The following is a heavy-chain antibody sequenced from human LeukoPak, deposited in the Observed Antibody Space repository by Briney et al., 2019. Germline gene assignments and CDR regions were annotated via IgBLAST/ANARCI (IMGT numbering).Heavy chain of an antibody. CDR3: TRGVAISTSGWYDTFDY. V-gene: IGHV3-64*02. CDR1: GFTFRDYA. Sequence: PGGSLRLSCAASGFTFRDYAMYWVRQAPGKGLEYVSVISTDGSRIYCADSVKGRFTIPRDNFKNTLYLQMGSLRAEDMAFYYCTRGVAISTSGWYDTFDYWGQGALVTVSS. D-gene: IGHD6-19*01. CDR2: ISTDGSRI. J-gene: IGHJ4*02.